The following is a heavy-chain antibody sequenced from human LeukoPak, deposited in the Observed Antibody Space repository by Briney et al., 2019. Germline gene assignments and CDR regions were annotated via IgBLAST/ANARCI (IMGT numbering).Heavy chain of an antibody. J-gene: IGHJ6*03. CDR1: GGSISSYY. D-gene: IGHD3-3*01. CDR3: ARDGYYDFWSGYNYYYYYYMDV. Sequence: SETLSLTCTVSGGSISSYYWSWIRQPAGKGLEWIGRIYTSGSTNYNPSLKSRVTMSVDTSKNQFSLKLSSVTAADTAVYYCARDGYYDFWSGYNYYYYYYMDVWGKGTTVTVSS. CDR2: IYTSGST. V-gene: IGHV4-4*07.